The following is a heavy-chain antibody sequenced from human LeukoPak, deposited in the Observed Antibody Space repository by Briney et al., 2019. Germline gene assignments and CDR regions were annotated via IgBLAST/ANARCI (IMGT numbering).Heavy chain of an antibody. CDR3: ARNTEWVQSAGGY. CDR1: GYTFTGYY. D-gene: IGHD3-3*01. V-gene: IGHV1-2*02. J-gene: IGHJ4*02. Sequence: ASVKLSCNASGYTFTGYYMHWVRKAPGQGHEWMGWINPNSSGTNYAQKFHGRVTMTRATAISTAYMELRRLRPEDTAADYCARNTEWVQSAGGYWGQGTLVTVSS. CDR2: INPNSSGT.